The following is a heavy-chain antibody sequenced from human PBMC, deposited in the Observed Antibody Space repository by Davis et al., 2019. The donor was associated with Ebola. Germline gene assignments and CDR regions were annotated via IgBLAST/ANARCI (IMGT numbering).Heavy chain of an antibody. CDR2: ISYDGSNK. V-gene: IGHV3-30-3*01. J-gene: IGHJ4*02. CDR1: GFTFSSYA. CDR3: ARDKQQLVSTALDY. D-gene: IGHD6-13*01. Sequence: GESLKISCAASGFTFSSYAMHWVRQAPGKGLEWVAVISYDGSNKYYADSVKGRFTISRDNSKNTLYLQMNSLRAEDTAVYYCARDKQQLVSTALDYWGQGTLVTVSS.